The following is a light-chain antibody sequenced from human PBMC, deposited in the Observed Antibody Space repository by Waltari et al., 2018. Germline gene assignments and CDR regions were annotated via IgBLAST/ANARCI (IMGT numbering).Light chain of an antibody. CDR1: QNVLYSSNNKNY. CDR3: QQYYSTPQT. J-gene: IGKJ2*01. CDR2: WAS. Sequence: DIVMTQTPDSLAVSLGERAPINCKSSQNVLYSSNNKNYLAWYQPKPGQPPKLLIYWASTRESGVPDRFSGSGSGTDFTLTISSLQAEDVAVYYCQQYYSTPQTFGQGTKLEIK. V-gene: IGKV4-1*01.